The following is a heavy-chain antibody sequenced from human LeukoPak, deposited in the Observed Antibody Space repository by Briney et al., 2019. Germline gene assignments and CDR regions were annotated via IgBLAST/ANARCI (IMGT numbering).Heavy chain of an antibody. Sequence: GGSLRLSCAASGFTFSSYEMNWVRQGPGKGLEWVSYISSSGSTIYYADSVKGRFTISRDNAKNSLYLQMNSLRAEDTAVYYCARVVGLGAFDIWGQGTMVTVSS. CDR1: GFTFSSYE. V-gene: IGHV3-48*03. D-gene: IGHD3-10*01. CDR2: ISSSGSTI. CDR3: ARVVGLGAFDI. J-gene: IGHJ3*02.